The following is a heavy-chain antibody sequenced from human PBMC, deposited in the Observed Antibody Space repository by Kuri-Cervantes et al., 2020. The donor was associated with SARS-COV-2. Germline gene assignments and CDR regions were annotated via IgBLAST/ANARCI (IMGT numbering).Heavy chain of an antibody. CDR3: ARDSPTWIHTFDY. V-gene: IGHV3-66*02. CDR2: IYSGGST. D-gene: IGHD5-18*01. Sequence: GESLKISCAASGFTVSSNYMSWVRQAPGKGLEWVSVIYSGGSTYYAGSVKGRFTISRDNSKNTLYLQMNSLRAEDTAVYYCARDSPTWIHTFDYWGQGTLVTVSS. J-gene: IGHJ4*02. CDR1: GFTVSSNY.